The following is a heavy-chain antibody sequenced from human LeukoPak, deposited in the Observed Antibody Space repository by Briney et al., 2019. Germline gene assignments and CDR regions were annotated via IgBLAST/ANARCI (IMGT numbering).Heavy chain of an antibody. D-gene: IGHD6-13*01. CDR1: GFTFSSYW. V-gene: IGHV3-7*01. Sequence: AGGSLRLSCAASGFTFSSYWMSWVRQAPGKGLEWVANIKQDGSEKYYVDSVKGRFTISRDNAKNSLYLQMNSLRAEDTAVYYCARATSTGYSSSWGYYYYYYYMDVWGKGTTVTVSS. CDR2: IKQDGSEK. J-gene: IGHJ6*03. CDR3: ARATSTGYSSSWGYYYYYYYMDV.